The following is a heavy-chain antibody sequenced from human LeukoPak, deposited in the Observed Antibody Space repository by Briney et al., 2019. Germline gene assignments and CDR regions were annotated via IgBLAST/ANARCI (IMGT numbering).Heavy chain of an antibody. CDR2: ISYDGSNK. Sequence: PGRSLRPSCAASGFTFSSYAMHWVRQAPGKGLEWVAVISYDGSNKYYADSVKGRFTISRDNSKNTLYLQMNSLRAEDTAVYYCARDLDRLQVLRFLEWLSPNYYYYYGMDVWGQGTTVTVSS. J-gene: IGHJ6*02. D-gene: IGHD3-3*01. CDR1: GFTFSSYA. CDR3: ARDLDRLQVLRFLEWLSPNYYYYYGMDV. V-gene: IGHV3-30-3*01.